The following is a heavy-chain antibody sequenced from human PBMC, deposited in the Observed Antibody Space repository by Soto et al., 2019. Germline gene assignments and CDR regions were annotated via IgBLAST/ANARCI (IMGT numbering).Heavy chain of an antibody. V-gene: IGHV2-5*01. CDR1: GFSLSTSGVG. CDR3: AHCPTLQAVRGAHDAFDI. Sequence: QITLKESGPTLVKPTQTLTLTCTFSGFSLSTSGVGVGWIRQPPGKALEWLALIYWNDDKRYSPSMKSRLTIAKDTYNNQVVLTMTNMDPVDTATYYCAHCPTLQAVRGAHDAFDIWGQGTMVTVSS. J-gene: IGHJ3*02. D-gene: IGHD3-10*01. CDR2: IYWNDDK.